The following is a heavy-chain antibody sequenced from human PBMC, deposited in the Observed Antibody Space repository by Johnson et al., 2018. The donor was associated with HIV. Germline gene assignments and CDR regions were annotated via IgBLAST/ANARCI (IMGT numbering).Heavy chain of an antibody. CDR3: ARASRSWYFAFDI. D-gene: IGHD6-13*01. Sequence: QVQLVESGGDLFQPGGSLRLSYAASGINFSNCAMHWVRQAPGKGLEWVAVTWYDGSNQYYADSVKGRFTISRDNSKNTLYLQMNSVRAEDTAVYYCARASRSWYFAFDIWGQGTMVTVSS. CDR2: TWYDGSNQ. J-gene: IGHJ3*02. CDR1: GINFSNCA. V-gene: IGHV3-33*08.